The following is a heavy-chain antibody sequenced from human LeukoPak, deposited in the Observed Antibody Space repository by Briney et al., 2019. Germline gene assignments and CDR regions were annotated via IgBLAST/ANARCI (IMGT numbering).Heavy chain of an antibody. J-gene: IGHJ4*02. Sequence: LSETLSLTCTVSGGSISSSSYYWGWIRQPPGKGLEWIGSIYYSGSTYYNPSLKSRVTISVDTSKNQFSLKLSSVTAADTAVYYCARHIPDIAVAGTGYFDYWGQGTLVTVSS. CDR1: GGSISSSSYY. D-gene: IGHD6-19*01. CDR2: IYYSGST. CDR3: ARHIPDIAVAGTGYFDY. V-gene: IGHV4-39*01.